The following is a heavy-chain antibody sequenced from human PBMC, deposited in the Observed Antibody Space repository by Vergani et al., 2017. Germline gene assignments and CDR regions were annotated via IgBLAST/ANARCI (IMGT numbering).Heavy chain of an antibody. V-gene: IGHV3-21*02. CDR2: ISSSSSYI. J-gene: IGHJ5*02. D-gene: IGHD3-3*01. CDR3: VRGGRGDHGDFWSRLGP. CDR1: GFTFSSYS. Sequence: EVQLVESGGGLVPPGRSLRLSCAASGFTFSSYSMNWVRQAPGKGLEWVSSISSSSSYIHYSDSLKGRFTISRDNAKSSLYLQMNSLRAEDTAVYYCVRGGRGDHGDFWSRLGPWGQGTRVIVSS.